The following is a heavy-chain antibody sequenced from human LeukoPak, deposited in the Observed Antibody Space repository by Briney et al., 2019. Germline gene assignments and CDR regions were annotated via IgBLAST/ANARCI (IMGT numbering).Heavy chain of an antibody. CDR1: VGSFSGYY. V-gene: IGHV4-34*01. D-gene: IGHD3-10*01. CDR3: ARDSGTTGEIKFDP. J-gene: IGHJ5*02. Sequence: SETLSLTCAVYVGSFSGYYWSWIRQPPGKGLEWMGEINHSGSTKYNPSLKSQITISVDTSNNQFSLKLSYVTAADTAVYYCARDSGTTGEIKFDPWGQGTLVTVSS. CDR2: INHSGST.